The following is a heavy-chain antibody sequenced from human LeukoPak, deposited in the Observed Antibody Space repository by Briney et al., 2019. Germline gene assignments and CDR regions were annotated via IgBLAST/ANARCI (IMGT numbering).Heavy chain of an antibody. J-gene: IGHJ4*02. CDR2: IHAGGTT. CDR3: ARDGLYSYGYSYFDF. Sequence: SETLSLTCAVSGVSVSSYHWSWIRQPAGKRLEWLGRIHAGGTTNYNPSLDSRVTMSVDTSKNQFSLELSAVTAADTAVYYCARDGLYSYGYSYFDFWGQGTLVTVSS. CDR1: GVSVSSYH. D-gene: IGHD5-18*01. V-gene: IGHV4-4*07.